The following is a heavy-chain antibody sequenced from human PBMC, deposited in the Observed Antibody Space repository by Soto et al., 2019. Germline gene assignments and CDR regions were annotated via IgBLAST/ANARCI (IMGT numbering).Heavy chain of an antibody. Sequence: QVHLVQSGTEVRKPGSSVTVSCKVSGGTFSTYTISWVRQAPGQGLQWMGGITPILRETTYAQNFQGSVSITADISAPTAYMELSDLTSEDTAVYYCGRLPRYSFPTSDSLDQWGQGTRVTVSS. J-gene: IGHJ4*02. V-gene: IGHV1-69*06. D-gene: IGHD5-18*01. CDR2: ITPILRET. CDR3: GRLPRYSFPTSDSLDQ. CDR1: GGTFSTYT.